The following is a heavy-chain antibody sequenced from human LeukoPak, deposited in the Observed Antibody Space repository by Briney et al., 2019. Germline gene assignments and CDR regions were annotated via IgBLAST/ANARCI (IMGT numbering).Heavy chain of an antibody. D-gene: IGHD2/OR15-2a*01. Sequence: PGGSLRLSCAASGFTFSDYYMSWIRQAPGKGLEWVSYITTRGYTMYYADSVKGRFTISRDNAKNSLYLQMNSLRAEDTAVYYCAREVYCSHTTCYCFDYWGLGTLVTVSS. CDR1: GFTFSDYY. CDR2: ITTRGYTM. CDR3: AREVYCSHTTCYCFDY. J-gene: IGHJ4*02. V-gene: IGHV3-11*04.